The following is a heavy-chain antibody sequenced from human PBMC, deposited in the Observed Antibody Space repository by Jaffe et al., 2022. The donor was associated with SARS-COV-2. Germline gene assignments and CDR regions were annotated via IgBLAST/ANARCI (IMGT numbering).Heavy chain of an antibody. J-gene: IGHJ5*02. D-gene: IGHD2-21*01. V-gene: IGHV4-39*01. CDR3: ARHEVGWCWFDP. CDR1: GGSISSSSYY. Sequence: QLQLQESGPGLVKPSETLSLTCTVSGGSISSSSYYWGWIRQPPGKGLEWIGSIYYSGSTYYNPSLKSRVTISVDTSKNQFSLKLSSVTAADTAVYYCARHEVGWCWFDPWGQGTLVTVSS. CDR2: IYYSGST.